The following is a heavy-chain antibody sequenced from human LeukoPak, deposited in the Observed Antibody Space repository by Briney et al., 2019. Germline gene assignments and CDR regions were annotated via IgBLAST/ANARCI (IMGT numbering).Heavy chain of an antibody. CDR2: VYYTGTT. J-gene: IGHJ4*02. CDR3: GTNYRNPAFMNPVTRSVDTSINQFSVTLRSVTAADTAVYYCSRLADYNSGWWTIDY. Sequence: SDTLSLTCTVSGDSITRTTSYWGCIRQPPGKGLEWIGTVYYTGTTYSNPSLKSRVTISVDTSINQFSVKLRSVTAADTAVYYTGTNYRNPAFMNPVTRSVDTSINQFSVTLRSVTAADTAVYYCSRLADYNSGWWTIDYWGQRTLVADSS. CDR1: GDSITRTTSY. D-gene: IGHD3-9*01. V-gene: IGHV4-39*01.